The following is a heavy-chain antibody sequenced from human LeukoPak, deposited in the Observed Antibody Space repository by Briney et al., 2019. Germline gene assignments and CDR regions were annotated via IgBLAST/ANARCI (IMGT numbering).Heavy chain of an antibody. V-gene: IGHV1-46*01. J-gene: IGHJ4*02. CDR1: GYTFTSYY. Sequence: ASVKVSCKASGYTFTSYYMHWVRQAPGQGLEWMGIINPSGGSTSYAQKFQDRVTMTTETSTSTAYMELRSLRSDDTAVYYCARARSPLRPQYYFDYWGQGTLVTVSS. CDR2: INPSGGST. D-gene: IGHD2-15*01. CDR3: ARARSPLRPQYYFDY.